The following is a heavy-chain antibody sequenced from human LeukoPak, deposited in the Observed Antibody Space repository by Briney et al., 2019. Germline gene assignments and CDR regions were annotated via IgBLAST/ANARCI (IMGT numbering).Heavy chain of an antibody. V-gene: IGHV3-72*01. CDR2: SRNKAKSYTT. CDR1: GFTFSDHF. CDR3: VRVGSVAGSDYLDY. J-gene: IGHJ4*02. D-gene: IGHD6-19*01. Sequence: PGGSLSPSCAVSGFTFSDHFLDWVRQAPGEGLEWVGRSRNKAKSYTTEYASSVKGIFTISRDDSKNSLYLQMNNLKTEDTAVYYCVRVGSVAGSDYLDYWGQGTLVTVSS.